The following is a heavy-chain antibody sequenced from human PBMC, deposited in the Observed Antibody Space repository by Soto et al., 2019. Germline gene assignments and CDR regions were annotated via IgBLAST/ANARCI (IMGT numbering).Heavy chain of an antibody. CDR3: ARVRDYSWGSYRSRDAFDI. Sequence: QVQLVQSGAEVKKPGASVKVSCKASGYTFTSYAMHWVRQAPGQRLEWLEWINAGNGNTKYSKKLQRRVTITRDTSASTAYMELSSLRSEDTAVYYCARVRDYSWGSYRSRDAFDIWGQGTMVTVSS. V-gene: IGHV1-3*01. CDR1: GYTFTSYA. CDR2: INAGNGNT. D-gene: IGHD3-16*02. J-gene: IGHJ3*02.